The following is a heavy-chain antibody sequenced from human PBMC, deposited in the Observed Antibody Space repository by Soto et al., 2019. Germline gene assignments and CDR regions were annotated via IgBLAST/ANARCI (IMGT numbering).Heavy chain of an antibody. Sequence: QITLKESGPTLVKPTQTLTLTCTFSGFSLNTNGVGVGWIRQPPGKALEWLALIYWDDDKRYSPSLKSRLTITKDTSKNQVVLTMTNTDPVDTATDYCAHRFTEEMATTYYFDYWGQGTLVTVSS. CDR2: IYWDDDK. CDR1: GFSLNTNGVG. J-gene: IGHJ4*02. D-gene: IGHD5-12*01. V-gene: IGHV2-5*02. CDR3: AHRFTEEMATTYYFDY.